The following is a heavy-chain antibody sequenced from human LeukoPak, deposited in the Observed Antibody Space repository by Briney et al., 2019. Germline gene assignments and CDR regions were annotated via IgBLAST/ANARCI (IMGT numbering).Heavy chain of an antibody. CDR3: ARDSAVAGTFDP. CDR1: GGSISSSNW. D-gene: IGHD6-19*01. V-gene: IGHV4-4*02. J-gene: IGHJ5*02. CDR2: IYHSGST. Sequence: SETLSLTCAVSGGSISSSNWWSWVRQPPGKGLEWIGEIYHSGSTNYNPSLKSRVTISVDTSKNQFSLKLSSVTAADTAVYYCARDSAVAGTFDPWGQGTLVTVSS.